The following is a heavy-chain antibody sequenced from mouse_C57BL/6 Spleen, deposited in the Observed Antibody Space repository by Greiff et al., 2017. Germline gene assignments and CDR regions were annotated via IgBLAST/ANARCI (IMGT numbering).Heavy chain of an antibody. CDR3: ASGAYYYGSSSWFAY. Sequence: VKLVESGPGLVAPSPSLSITCTVSGFSLTSYGVDWVRQSPGKGLEWLGVIWGVGSTNYNSALNSKLSISKDNSKSQVFLKMNSLQTDDTAMYYCASGAYYYGSSSWFAYWGQGTLVTVSA. V-gene: IGHV2-6*01. D-gene: IGHD1-1*01. CDR1: GFSLTSYG. J-gene: IGHJ3*01. CDR2: IWGVGST.